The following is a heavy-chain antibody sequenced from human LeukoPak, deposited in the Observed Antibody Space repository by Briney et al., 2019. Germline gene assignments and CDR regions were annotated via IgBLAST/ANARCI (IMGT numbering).Heavy chain of an antibody. V-gene: IGHV1-2*02. CDR2: INPKSGGR. D-gene: IGHD4-17*01. J-gene: IGHJ3*01. Sequence: ASVKVSCKASGYTFTGYYMHWVRQAPGEGLEWMGYINPKSGGRKYAQNFQGRVTMTRDTSISTAYMEVTRLRSDDTAVYYSVRDPELTYGDVRGGTSAFDFWGPGTMVTVSS. CDR1: GYTFTGYY. CDR3: VRDPELTYGDVRGGTSAFDF.